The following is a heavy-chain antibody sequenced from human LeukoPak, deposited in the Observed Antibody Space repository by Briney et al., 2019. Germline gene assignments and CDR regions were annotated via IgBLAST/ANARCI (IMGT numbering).Heavy chain of an antibody. Sequence: GGTLRLSCAASGFTFSSYAMSWVRQAPGKGLEWFSGISGSGGSTYYADFVKGRFTVARDNSKNTLYLQLKTLIAEATDVYYCDKGNYGSGSSRVLVPFDRWGQGTLVTVYS. D-gene: IGHD3-10*01. CDR2: ISGSGGST. CDR1: GFTFSSYA. J-gene: IGHJ5*02. V-gene: IGHV3-23*01. CDR3: DKGNYGSGSSRVLVPFDR.